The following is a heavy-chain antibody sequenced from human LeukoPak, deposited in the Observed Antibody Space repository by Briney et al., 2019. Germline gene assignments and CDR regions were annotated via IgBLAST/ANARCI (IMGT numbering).Heavy chain of an antibody. CDR3: ARAVGYCTNGVCSYFDY. D-gene: IGHD2-8*01. J-gene: IGHJ4*02. Sequence: SQTLSLTCAVSGGSISRGGYSWSWIRQPPGMGLEWIGYIYHSGSTYYNPSLKSRVTISVDRSKNQFSLKLSSVTAADTAVYYCARAVGYCTNGVCSYFDYWGQGTLVTVSS. V-gene: IGHV4-30-2*01. CDR2: IYHSGST. CDR1: GGSISRGGYS.